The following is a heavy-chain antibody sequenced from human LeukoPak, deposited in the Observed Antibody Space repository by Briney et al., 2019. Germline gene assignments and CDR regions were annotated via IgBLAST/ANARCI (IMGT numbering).Heavy chain of an antibody. D-gene: IGHD4-17*01. Sequence: GASVKVSCKASGFTFTSSAMQWVRQARGQRLEWIGWIAVGSGNTNYAQKFQERVTITRDMSTSTAYMELSSLRSEDTAVYYCAADTVTTRGPLSYWGQGTLVTVSS. J-gene: IGHJ4*02. CDR2: IAVGSGNT. CDR3: AADTVTTRGPLSY. CDR1: GFTFTSSA. V-gene: IGHV1-58*02.